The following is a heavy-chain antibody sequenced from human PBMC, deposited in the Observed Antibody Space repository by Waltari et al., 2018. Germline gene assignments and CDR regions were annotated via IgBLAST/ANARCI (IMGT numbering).Heavy chain of an antibody. D-gene: IGHD3-10*02. V-gene: IGHV3-7*01. J-gene: IGHJ4*02. CDR3: ARDHVAVGLFFDW. Sequence: EVSLVESGGGLVQPGGSLRLSCADSGFPFRSFGMSWVRQAPGKGLERVATMNQGGSEKYYVDSVKGRFTISRDNAKNSLYLQMSSLRAEDTAVYYCARDHVAVGLFFDWWGQGILVSVSA. CDR1: GFPFRSFG. CDR2: MNQGGSEK.